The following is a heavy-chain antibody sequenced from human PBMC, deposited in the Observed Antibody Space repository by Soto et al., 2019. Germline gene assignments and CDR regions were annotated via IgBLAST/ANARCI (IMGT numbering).Heavy chain of an antibody. J-gene: IGHJ5*02. CDR2: IKSQSDGGTT. Sequence: PGGSLRLSCAASGFSFSSAWMSWVRQTPEKGLEWVGRIKSQSDGGTTDYAAPVTGRFTISRDDSENTLYLQMNSLKTEDTAVYSCTTDRFYSPVDPWGQGTLVTVSS. D-gene: IGHD4-4*01. CDR3: TTDRFYSPVDP. V-gene: IGHV3-15*01. CDR1: GFSFSSAW.